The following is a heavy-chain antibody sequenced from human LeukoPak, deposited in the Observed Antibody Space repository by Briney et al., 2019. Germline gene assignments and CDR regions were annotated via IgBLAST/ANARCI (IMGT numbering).Heavy chain of an antibody. CDR1: GYTFNYYG. Sequence: GASVKVSCKASGYTFNYYGINWVRQAPGQGLEWMGWINPNSGGTNYAQKFQGRVTISTAYMELSRLRSDDTAVYYCAGGSGYYSPDYWGQGTLVTVSS. J-gene: IGHJ4*02. V-gene: IGHV1-2*02. D-gene: IGHD3-22*01. CDR3: AGGSGYYSPDY. CDR2: INPNSGGT.